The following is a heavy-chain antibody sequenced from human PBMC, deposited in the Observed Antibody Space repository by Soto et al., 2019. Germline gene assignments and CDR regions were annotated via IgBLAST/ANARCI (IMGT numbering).Heavy chain of an antibody. D-gene: IGHD4-17*01. CDR1: GYTFTSYG. V-gene: IGHV1-18*01. CDR3: ARGTTVETGSY. J-gene: IGHJ4*02. Sequence: QVQLVQSGAEVKKPGASVKVSCKASGYTFTSYGISWVRQAPGQGLEWMGWISAYNGNTNYAQKLQGRVTMTTDTTRSAAYRELRSQRSVDTAGYYCARGTTVETGSYWGQGTLVTVSS. CDR2: ISAYNGNT.